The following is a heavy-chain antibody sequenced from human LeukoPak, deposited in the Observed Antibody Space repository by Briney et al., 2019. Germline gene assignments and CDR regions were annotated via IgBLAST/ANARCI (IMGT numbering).Heavy chain of an antibody. V-gene: IGHV3-23*01. CDR2: IRGSGYDT. CDR1: GFTFSTYG. D-gene: IGHD3-22*01. J-gene: IGHJ6*03. Sequence: GGTLRLSCAASGFTFSTYGMTWVRQAPGKGLEWVSGIRGSGYDTHYADSVMGRFTISRDNSKNTLYLQMNSLRAGDTAVYYCAKGSKLVVITRDHYMAVWGKGTTVTISS. CDR3: AKGSKLVVITRDHYMAV.